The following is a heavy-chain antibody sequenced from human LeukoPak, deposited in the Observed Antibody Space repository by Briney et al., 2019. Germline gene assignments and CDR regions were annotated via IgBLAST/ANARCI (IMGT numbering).Heavy chain of an antibody. J-gene: IGHJ4*02. CDR3: ARAFLVGYSPEEYFFDY. D-gene: IGHD2-15*01. CDR1: SDSISTSNYY. CDR2: IFYSGST. Sequence: SETLSLTCTVSSDSISTSNYYWGWVRQPPGKALEWIGNIFYSGSTYYSPSLKSRVTISLDTSRNQFSLKLNSVTAADTAVYYCARAFLVGYSPEEYFFDYWGQGTLVTVSS. V-gene: IGHV4-39*07.